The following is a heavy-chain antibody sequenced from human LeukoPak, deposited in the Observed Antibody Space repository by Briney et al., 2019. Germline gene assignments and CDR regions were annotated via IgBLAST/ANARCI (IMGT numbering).Heavy chain of an antibody. J-gene: IGHJ5*02. CDR3: ARGGFLDPFDP. CDR2: IHYSGRT. CDR1: GASISSYY. D-gene: IGHD1-1*01. Sequence: PSETLSLTCTVSGASISSYYWNWIRQPPGKGLEWIGYIHYSGRTNYSPSLKSRVTISVDTSKNQFSLNLISVTAADTAVYYCARGGFLDPFDPWGQGTLVTVSS. V-gene: IGHV4-59*01.